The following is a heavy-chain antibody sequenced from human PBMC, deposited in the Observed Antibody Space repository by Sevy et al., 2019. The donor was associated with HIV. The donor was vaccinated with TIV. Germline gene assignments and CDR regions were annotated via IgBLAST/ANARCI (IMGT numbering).Heavy chain of an antibody. CDR1: GFTFSSYW. CDR2: IKQDGSEK. Sequence: GGSLRLSCAASGFTFSSYWMSWVRQAPGKGLEWAANIKQDGSEKYYVDSVKGRFTISRDNAKNSLYLQMNSLRAEDTAVYYCARDLPYSSSWGANHGMDVWGQGTTVTVS. V-gene: IGHV3-7*03. J-gene: IGHJ6*02. CDR3: ARDLPYSSSWGANHGMDV. D-gene: IGHD6-13*01.